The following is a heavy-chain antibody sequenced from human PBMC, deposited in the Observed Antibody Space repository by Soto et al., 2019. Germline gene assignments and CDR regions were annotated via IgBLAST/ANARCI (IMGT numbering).Heavy chain of an antibody. V-gene: IGHV4-39*01. CDR2: IFYSGST. CDR1: GDSISSSNYF. Sequence: SETLSLTCTVSGDSISSSNYFWGWIRQPPGKGLEWIGTIFYSGSTYYNPSLKSRVTISVDTSKNQFSLRLISVTAADTGLYYCAKRYGWLYFDYWGQGSLVT. J-gene: IGHJ4*02. D-gene: IGHD3-10*01. CDR3: AKRYGWLYFDY.